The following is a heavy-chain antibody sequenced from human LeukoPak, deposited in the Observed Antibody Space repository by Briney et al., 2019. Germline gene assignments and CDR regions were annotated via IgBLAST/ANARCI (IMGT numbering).Heavy chain of an antibody. CDR1: GFTFRDYG. CDR3: ARVVRGVTYYYYYYMDV. V-gene: IGHV3-66*01. D-gene: IGHD3-10*01. Sequence: GGSLRLSCAASGFTFRDYGMSWVRQAPGKGLEWVSVIYSGGSTYYADSVKGRFTISRDNSKNTLYLQMNSLRAEDTAVYYCARVVRGVTYYYYYYMDVWGKGTTVTISS. J-gene: IGHJ6*03. CDR2: IYSGGST.